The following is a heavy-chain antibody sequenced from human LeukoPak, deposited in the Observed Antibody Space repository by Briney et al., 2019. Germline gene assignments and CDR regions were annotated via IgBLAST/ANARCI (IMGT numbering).Heavy chain of an antibody. CDR1: GFSFRTSC. D-gene: IGHD1-26*01. Sequence: AGSLSLSCAASGFSFRTSCRNWIRQPPGKGLEWMAKINHDGSEKHYVDSVKGRFTISRDKDKNSLYLQMNSLRAEDTAVYYGARDDEGIGIYFDYWGQGTLVTVSS. CDR2: INHDGSEK. J-gene: IGHJ4*02. V-gene: IGHV3-7*01. CDR3: ARDDEGIGIYFDY.